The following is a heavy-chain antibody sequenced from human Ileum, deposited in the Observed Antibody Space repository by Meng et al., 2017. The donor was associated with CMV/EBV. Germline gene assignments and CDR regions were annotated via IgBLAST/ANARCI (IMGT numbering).Heavy chain of an antibody. D-gene: IGHD2/OR15-2a*01. V-gene: IGHV1-18*01. Sequence: QVQLVQSGTEVKKHGASVQVSCKASGYTFITFGITWVRQAPGQGLEWMGWITPYNVKTDYAQRLQNRVTMTTDTSTNTVYMELRSLRSDDTAVYYCAMEEFSAYASTWGQGTLVTVSS. CDR2: ITPYNVKT. J-gene: IGHJ5*02. CDR1: GYTFITFG. CDR3: AMEEFSAYAST.